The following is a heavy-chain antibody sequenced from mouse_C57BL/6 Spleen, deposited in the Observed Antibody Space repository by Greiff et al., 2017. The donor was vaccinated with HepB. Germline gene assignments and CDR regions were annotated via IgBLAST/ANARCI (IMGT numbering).Heavy chain of an antibody. V-gene: IGHV1-85*01. J-gene: IGHJ4*01. Sequence: QVQLKESGPELVKPGASVKLSCKASGYTFTSYDINWVKQRPGQGLEWIGWIYPRDGSTKYNEKFKGKATLTVDTSSSTAYMELHSLTSEDSAVYFCARYGNYGGLYYAMDYWGQGTSVTVSS. CDR1: GYTFTSYD. D-gene: IGHD2-1*01. CDR3: ARYGNYGGLYYAMDY. CDR2: IYPRDGST.